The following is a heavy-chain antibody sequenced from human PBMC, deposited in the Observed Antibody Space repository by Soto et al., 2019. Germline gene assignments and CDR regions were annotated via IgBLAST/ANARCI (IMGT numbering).Heavy chain of an antibody. D-gene: IGHD4-17*01. CDR1: GYTFTSYY. CDR3: AKDRATVAPRTIHIHDGFDT. Sequence: ASVKVSCKASGYTFTSYYMHWVRQAPGQGLEWMGIINPSGGSTSYAQKFQGRVTMTRDTSTSTVYMELSSLRSEDTAVYYCAKDRATVAPRTIHIHDGFDTWGQGTMVTVSS. J-gene: IGHJ5*01. CDR2: INPSGGST. V-gene: IGHV1-46*01.